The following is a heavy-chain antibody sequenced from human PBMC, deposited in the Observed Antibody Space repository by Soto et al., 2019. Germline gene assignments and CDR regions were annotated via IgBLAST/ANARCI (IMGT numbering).Heavy chain of an antibody. D-gene: IGHD3-10*01. CDR2: INSAGSST. Sequence: EVQLVESGGGLVQPGGSLRLSCAASGLTFSSYWMHWVRQAPGKGLVWVSRINSAGSSTSYADSVKGRFTISRDNAKNALYRQMNSLRAEDTAVYYCARLGEYGSGAGYDYWGQGILVTVSS. V-gene: IGHV3-74*01. J-gene: IGHJ4*02. CDR3: ARLGEYGSGAGYDY. CDR1: GLTFSSYW.